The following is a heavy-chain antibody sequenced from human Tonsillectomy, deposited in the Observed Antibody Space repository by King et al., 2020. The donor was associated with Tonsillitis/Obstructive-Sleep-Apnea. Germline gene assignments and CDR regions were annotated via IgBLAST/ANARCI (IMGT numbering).Heavy chain of an antibody. V-gene: IGHV3-53*01. Sequence: VQLVESGGGLIQPGGSLRLSCAASGFGVTHNYMSWVRQAPGKGLEWVSSIYTGGATEYAVSVKGRFNISRDNSKNTLFLQMDSLRVEDTATYYCAGDPTSITAWGYWGQGTLVTVSS. CDR3: AGDPTSITAWGY. CDR2: IYTGGAT. CDR1: GFGVTHNY. J-gene: IGHJ4*02. D-gene: IGHD1-20*01.